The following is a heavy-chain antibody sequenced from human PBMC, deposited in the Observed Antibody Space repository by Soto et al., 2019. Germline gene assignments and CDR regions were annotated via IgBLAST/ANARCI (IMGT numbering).Heavy chain of an antibody. CDR1: GFTVSSNY. V-gene: IGHV3-53*02. CDR2: IYSGGST. J-gene: IGHJ5*02. Sequence: EVQLVETGGGLIQPGGSLRLSCAASGFTVSSNYMSWVRQAPGKGLEWVSVIYSGGSTYYADSVKGRFTISRDNSKNTLYLQMNSVRAEDTAVYYCARDHRLIWGRYRWGWFDPWGQGTLVTVSS. CDR3: ARDHRLIWGRYRWGWFDP. D-gene: IGHD3-16*02.